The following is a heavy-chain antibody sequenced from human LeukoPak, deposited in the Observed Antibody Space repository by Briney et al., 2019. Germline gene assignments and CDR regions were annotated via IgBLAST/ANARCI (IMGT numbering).Heavy chain of an antibody. CDR3: ARGELWPYYFDY. CDR2: IYYSRST. D-gene: IGHD3-16*01. CDR1: GGSISSSSYY. Sequence: SETLSLTCTVSGGSISSSSYYWGWIRQPPGKGLEWIGSIYYSRSTYYNPSLKSRVTISVDTSKNQFSLKLSSVTAADTAVYYCARGELWPYYFDYWGQGTLVTVSS. J-gene: IGHJ4*02. V-gene: IGHV4-39*07.